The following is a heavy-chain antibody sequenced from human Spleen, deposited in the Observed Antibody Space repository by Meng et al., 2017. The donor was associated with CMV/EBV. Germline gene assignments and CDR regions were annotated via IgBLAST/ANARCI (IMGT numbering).Heavy chain of an antibody. Sequence: TFTGHYIHWVRQAPGQGLEWMGCINPNSGGTNYAQRFQDRVAMTRDASINTAYMDLSRLRSDDTAVYFCARDGYYDSSSYYQQYYFDYWGQGTLVTVSS. J-gene: IGHJ4*02. D-gene: IGHD3-22*01. V-gene: IGHV1-2*02. CDR3: ARDGYYDSSSYYQQYYFDY. CDR1: TFTGHY. CDR2: INPNSGGT.